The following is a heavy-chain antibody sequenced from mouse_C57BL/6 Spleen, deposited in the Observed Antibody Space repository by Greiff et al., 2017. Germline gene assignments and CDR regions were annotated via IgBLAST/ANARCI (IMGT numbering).Heavy chain of an antibody. D-gene: IGHD1-1*01. V-gene: IGHV1-64*01. CDR3: ARSRNYGSSYVGMDY. CDR2: IHPNSGST. CDR1: GYTFTSYW. J-gene: IGHJ4*01. Sequence: QVQLQQSGAELVKPGASVKLSCKASGYTFTSYWMHWVKQRPGQGLEWIGMIHPNSGSTNYNEKFKSKATLTVDKSSSTSYMQLSSLTSEDSAVYYCARSRNYGSSYVGMDYWGQGTSVTVSS.